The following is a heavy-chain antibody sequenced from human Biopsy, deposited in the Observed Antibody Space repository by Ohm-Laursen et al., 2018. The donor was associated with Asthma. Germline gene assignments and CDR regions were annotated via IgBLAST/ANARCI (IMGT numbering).Heavy chain of an antibody. CDR2: INSVFGTT. Sequence: GSSVKVSCKPLGGTFNTYVIGWGRQAPGQGLEGMGGINSVFGTTTYPQKFQDRVTITADDSTSTVYMELSSLRSEDTAVYYCARKAGSCISRTCYSLDFWGQGTLVTVSS. D-gene: IGHD2-2*01. V-gene: IGHV1-69*01. CDR1: GGTFNTYV. CDR3: ARKAGSCISRTCYSLDF. J-gene: IGHJ4*02.